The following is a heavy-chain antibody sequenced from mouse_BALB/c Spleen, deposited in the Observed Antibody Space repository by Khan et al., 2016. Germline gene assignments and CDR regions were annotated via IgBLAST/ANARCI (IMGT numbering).Heavy chain of an antibody. Sequence: QVQLKESGPGLVAPSQSLSITCTVSGFSLTGYGVNWVRQPPGKGLEWLGMIWGDGITDYNSALKSRLSISKDNSTSQVFLKMNSLQTDDTARYYSVRAPIYDGDGYCDYWGQGTTLTVSS. J-gene: IGHJ2*01. V-gene: IGHV2-6-7*01. CDR3: VRAPIYDGDGYCDY. D-gene: IGHD2-3*01. CDR1: GFSLTGYG. CDR2: IWGDGIT.